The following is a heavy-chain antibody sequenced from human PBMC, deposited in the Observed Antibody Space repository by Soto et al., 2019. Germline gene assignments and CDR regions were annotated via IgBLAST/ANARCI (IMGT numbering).Heavy chain of an antibody. V-gene: IGHV3-21*01. D-gene: IGHD3-10*01. Sequence: EVQLVESGGGLVKPGGSLRLSCAASGFTFSSYSMNWVRQAPGKGLEWVSSISSSSSYIYYADSVKGRFTISRDNAKNSLYLQMNSLRADDTAVYYCAISPEVMVSPSGMDVWGQGSTVTVSS. CDR2: ISSSSSYI. CDR3: AISPEVMVSPSGMDV. J-gene: IGHJ6*02. CDR1: GFTFSSYS.